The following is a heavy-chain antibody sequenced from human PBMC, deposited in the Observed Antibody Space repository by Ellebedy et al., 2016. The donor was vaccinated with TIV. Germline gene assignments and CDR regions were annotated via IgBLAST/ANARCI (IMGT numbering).Heavy chain of an antibody. Sequence: AASVKVSCKASGGTFSNYAISWVRQAPGQGLEWMGGLIPIFATTSYAQKFQGRVTITADESTSTAYMELSSLRSEDTAVYYCARDRRAYCGGDCLSWFDPWGQGTLVTVSP. CDR1: GGTFSNYA. V-gene: IGHV1-69*13. CDR2: LIPIFATT. CDR3: ARDRRAYCGGDCLSWFDP. D-gene: IGHD2-21*02. J-gene: IGHJ5*02.